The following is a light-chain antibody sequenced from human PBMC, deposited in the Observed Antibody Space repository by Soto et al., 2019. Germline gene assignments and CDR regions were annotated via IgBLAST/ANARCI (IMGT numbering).Light chain of an antibody. CDR3: QQTYTNPQT. J-gene: IGKJ1*01. CDR1: QTSATF. Sequence: DIQMTQSPSSLSASVGDRVTISCRASQTSATFVNWYQQKSGSAPRLLIYETSALQRGVPSRFSGSGSGTHFVLSISDFQPEDSATYFCQQTYTNPQTFGQGTKVDIK. CDR2: ETS. V-gene: IGKV1-39*01.